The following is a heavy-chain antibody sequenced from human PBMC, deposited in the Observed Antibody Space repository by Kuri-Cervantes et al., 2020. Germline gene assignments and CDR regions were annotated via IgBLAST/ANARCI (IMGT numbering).Heavy chain of an antibody. V-gene: IGHV1-8*01. D-gene: IGHD3-22*01. CDR2: MNPHSANT. CDR3: ATPDPYYYDSSGSDVVRY. Sequence: ASVKVSCKASGYTFISYDINWVRQATGQGLEWVGWMNPHSANTNYAQKLQGRVTMTEDTSTDTAYMELSSLRSEDTAVYYCATPDPYYYDSSGSDVVRYWGQGTLVTVSS. CDR1: GYTFISYD. J-gene: IGHJ4*02.